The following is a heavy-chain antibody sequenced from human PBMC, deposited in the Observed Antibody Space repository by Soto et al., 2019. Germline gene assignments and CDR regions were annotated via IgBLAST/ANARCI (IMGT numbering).Heavy chain of an antibody. Sequence: EVQLVESGGVLVQPGGSLRLSCAASGFTFSNYWMHWVRQGPGKRLVWVSRINSDGSNTDYADSVKGRFTISRDNARNTLYLQMNSLRAEDTAVYFCARLPVDTSTGIDYWGQGTLVTVSS. CDR2: INSDGSNT. J-gene: IGHJ4*02. D-gene: IGHD5-18*01. CDR3: ARLPVDTSTGIDY. V-gene: IGHV3-74*01. CDR1: GFTFSNYW.